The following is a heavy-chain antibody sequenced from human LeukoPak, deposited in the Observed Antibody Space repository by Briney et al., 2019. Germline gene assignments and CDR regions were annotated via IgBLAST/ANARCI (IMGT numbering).Heavy chain of an antibody. CDR3: AKDDFWSGYFDY. J-gene: IGHJ4*02. D-gene: IGHD3-3*01. CDR2: ISYDGSNK. V-gene: IGHV3-30*18. Sequence: GGSLRLSCAASGFTFSSYGMHWVRQAPGEGLEWVAVISYDGSNKYYADSVKGRFTISRDNSKSTLYLQMNSLRAEDTAVYYCAKDDFWSGYFDYWGQGTLVTVSS. CDR1: GFTFSSYG.